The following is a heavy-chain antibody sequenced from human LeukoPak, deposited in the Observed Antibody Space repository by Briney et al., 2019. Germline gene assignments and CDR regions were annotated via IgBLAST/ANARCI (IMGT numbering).Heavy chain of an antibody. V-gene: IGHV3-21*04. J-gene: IGHJ6*02. CDR1: GFTFKTFA. CDR3: ARAEQWLVYYYGMDV. D-gene: IGHD6-19*01. CDR2: ISSSSSYI. Sequence: KPGGSLRLSCVASGFTFKTFAMTWVRQAPGKGLEWVSSISSSSSYIYYADSVKGRFTISRDNAKNSLYLQMNSLRAEDTAVYYCARAEQWLVYYYGMDVWGQGTTVTVSS.